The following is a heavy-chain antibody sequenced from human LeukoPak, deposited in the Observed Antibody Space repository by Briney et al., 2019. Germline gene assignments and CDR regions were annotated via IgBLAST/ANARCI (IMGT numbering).Heavy chain of an antibody. Sequence: SETLSLTCTVSGGSISSSSYYWGWIRQPPGKGLEWIGSIYYSGSTNYNPSLKSRVTISVDTSKNQFSLKLSSVTAADTAVYYCARDGGGTLLPYFDYWGQGTLVTVSS. D-gene: IGHD3-16*01. CDR3: ARDGGGTLLPYFDY. J-gene: IGHJ4*02. CDR2: IYYSGST. V-gene: IGHV4-39*07. CDR1: GGSISSSSYY.